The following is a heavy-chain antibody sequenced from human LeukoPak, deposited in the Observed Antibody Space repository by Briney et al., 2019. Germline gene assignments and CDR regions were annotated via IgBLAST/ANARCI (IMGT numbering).Heavy chain of an antibody. J-gene: IGHJ4*02. CDR2: IIPIFGTA. Sequence: ASVKVSCKASGGTFSSYAISWVRQAPGQGLEWMGRIIPIFGTANYAQKFQGRVTFTADKSTSTAYMELSSLRSEDTAVYYCARDRGYSITFDYWGQGTLVTVSS. CDR3: ARDRGYSITFDY. CDR1: GGTFSSYA. D-gene: IGHD5-18*01. V-gene: IGHV1-69*06.